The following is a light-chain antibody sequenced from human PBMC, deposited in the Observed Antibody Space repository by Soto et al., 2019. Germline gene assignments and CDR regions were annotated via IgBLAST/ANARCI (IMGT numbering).Light chain of an antibody. CDR1: QSVLYSSNNKNY. CDR3: QQYYSTPPYT. V-gene: IGKV4-1*01. J-gene: IGKJ2*01. Sequence: DIVMTQSPDSLAVSLGERATINCKSSQSVLYSSNNKNYLAWYQQKPGQPPKLLIYWASTRESGVPDRFSGRRSWTDFNLTISSLQAEDGAVYYCQQYYSTPPYTFGQGTKLEIK. CDR2: WAS.